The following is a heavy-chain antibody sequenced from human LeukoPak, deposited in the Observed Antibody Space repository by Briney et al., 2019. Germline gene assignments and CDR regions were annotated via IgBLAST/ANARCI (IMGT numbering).Heavy chain of an antibody. J-gene: IGHJ4*02. V-gene: IGHV3-23*01. CDR2: ISGSGGST. CDR1: GFTFSSYA. Sequence: AGSLRLSCAASGFTFSSYAMSWVRQAPGKGLEWVSAISGSGGSTYYADSVKGRCTISRDNSKNTLYLQMNSLRAEDTAVYYCAKDRYTSSWYYFDYRGQGTLVTVSS. D-gene: IGHD6-13*01. CDR3: AKDRYTSSWYYFDY.